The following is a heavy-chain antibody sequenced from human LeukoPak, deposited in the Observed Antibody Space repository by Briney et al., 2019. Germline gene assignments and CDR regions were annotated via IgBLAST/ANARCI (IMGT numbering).Heavy chain of an antibody. Sequence: GGSLRLSCAASGFTFSSYGMHWVRQAPGQGLEWVAVISYDGSNKYYADSVKGRFTISRDNSKNTLYLQMNSLRAEDTAVYYCANQGSSSWYVLFDYWGQGTLVTVSS. V-gene: IGHV3-30*18. CDR2: ISYDGSNK. J-gene: IGHJ4*02. CDR3: ANQGSSSWYVLFDY. CDR1: GFTFSSYG. D-gene: IGHD6-13*01.